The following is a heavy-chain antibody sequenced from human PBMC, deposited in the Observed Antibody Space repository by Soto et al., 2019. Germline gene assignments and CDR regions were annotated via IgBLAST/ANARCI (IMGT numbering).Heavy chain of an antibody. Sequence: GGSLRLSCAASGFTFSSYGMHWVRQAPGKGMEWVAVIWYGGSNKYYSDSVKGRFTISRDNSKNTLYLQMNSLRAEDTAVYYCARDSCSGGSCYWHYFDYWGQGTLVTVSS. CDR2: IWYGGSNK. D-gene: IGHD2-15*01. CDR1: GFTFSSYG. CDR3: ARDSCSGGSCYWHYFDY. J-gene: IGHJ4*02. V-gene: IGHV3-33*01.